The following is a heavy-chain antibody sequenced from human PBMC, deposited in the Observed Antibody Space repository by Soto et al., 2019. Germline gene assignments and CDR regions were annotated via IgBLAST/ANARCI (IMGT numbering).Heavy chain of an antibody. Sequence: SETLSLTCTFSGSSISSYYWSLIRQPPGKGLEWIGYIYYSGSTNYNPSLKSRVTISVDTSKNQFSLKLSSVTAADTAVYYCARLYGSGSYIDYWGQGTLVTVSS. J-gene: IGHJ4*02. CDR2: IYYSGST. V-gene: IGHV4-59*01. D-gene: IGHD3-10*01. CDR3: ARLYGSGSYIDY. CDR1: GSSISSYY.